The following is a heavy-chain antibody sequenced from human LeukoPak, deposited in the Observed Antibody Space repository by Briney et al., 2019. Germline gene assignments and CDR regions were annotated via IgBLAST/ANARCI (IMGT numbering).Heavy chain of an antibody. J-gene: IGHJ5*02. CDR2: IYTSGST. D-gene: IGHD2-15*01. CDR1: GGSISSGSYY. Sequence: SETLSLTCTVSGGSISSGSYYWSWIRQPAGKGLEWIGRIYTSGSTSYNPSLKSRVTISVDTSKNQFSLKLSSVTAADTAVYYCARDVGDCSGGSCYSWFDPWGQGTLVTVSS. V-gene: IGHV4-61*02. CDR3: ARDVGDCSGGSCYSWFDP.